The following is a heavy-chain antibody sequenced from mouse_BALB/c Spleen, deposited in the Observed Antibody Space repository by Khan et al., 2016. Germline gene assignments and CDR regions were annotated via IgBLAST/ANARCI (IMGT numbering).Heavy chain of an antibody. V-gene: IGHV7-3*02. D-gene: IGHD1-1*01. J-gene: IGHJ1*01. Sequence: EVELVESGGGLVQPGGSLRLSCATSGFTFTDYYMSWVRQPPGKALEWLGFIRNKANGYTTDYSVYVKGRFTISIDNSQSILYLQMNTLGAEDSATYYCARDFNYYGGSYWYFDVWGAGTTVTVSS. CDR1: GFTFTDYY. CDR2: IRNKANGYTT. CDR3: ARDFNYYGGSYWYFDV.